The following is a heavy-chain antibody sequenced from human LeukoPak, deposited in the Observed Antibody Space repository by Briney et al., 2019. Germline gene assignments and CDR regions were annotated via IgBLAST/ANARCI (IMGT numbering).Heavy chain of an antibody. Sequence: GGSLRLSCAASGFTFSSYNMNWVRQTPGKGLEWVSSISSNSNYMYYEGSVKGRFIISRDNAKNSLYLQMNSLRAEDTAMYYCARDSLTYYDFWSGLGYWGQGTLVTVSS. CDR1: GFTFSSYN. D-gene: IGHD3-3*01. V-gene: IGHV3-21*01. J-gene: IGHJ4*02. CDR2: ISSNSNYM. CDR3: ARDSLTYYDFWSGLGY.